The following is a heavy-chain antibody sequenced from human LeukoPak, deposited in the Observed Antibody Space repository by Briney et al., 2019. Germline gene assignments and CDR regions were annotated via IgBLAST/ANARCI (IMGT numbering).Heavy chain of an antibody. V-gene: IGHV4-59*04. J-gene: IGHJ4*02. D-gene: IGHD2-2*01. CDR2: IYYSGST. CDR3: AGRYCSSTSCYRTGGFDY. Sequence: PSETLSLTCTVSGGSISSYYWSWIRQPPGKGLEWIGYIYYSGSTYYHPSLKSRVTISVDTSKNQFSLKLSSVTAADTAVYYCAGRYCSSTSCYRTGGFDYWGQGTLVTVSS. CDR1: GGSISSYY.